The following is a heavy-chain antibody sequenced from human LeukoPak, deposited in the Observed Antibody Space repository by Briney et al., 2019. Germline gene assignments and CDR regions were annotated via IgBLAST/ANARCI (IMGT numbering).Heavy chain of an antibody. V-gene: IGHV4-59*12. Sequence: SSETLSLTCTVSGGSISSNYWSWIRQPPGKGLEWIGSIYYSGSTYYNPSLKSRVTISVDTSKNQFSLKLSSVTAADTAVYYCARGYCTNAVCSLGPTQAWGQGTLVTVSS. CDR2: IYYSGST. D-gene: IGHD2-8*01. J-gene: IGHJ4*02. CDR1: GGSISSNY. CDR3: ARGYCTNAVCSLGPTQA.